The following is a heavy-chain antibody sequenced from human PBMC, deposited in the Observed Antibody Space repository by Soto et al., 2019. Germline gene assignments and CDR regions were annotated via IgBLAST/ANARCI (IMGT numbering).Heavy chain of an antibody. D-gene: IGHD1-26*01. J-gene: IGHJ6*02. CDR1: GYTFTSYD. CDR2: MTPNGVNT. CDR3: ARQWEQSGYYYGMDV. Sequence: QVQLVQSGAEVKKPGASVKVSCKASGYTFTSYDINWVRRATGQGLEWMGWMTPNGVNTGYPQKFQGRVTMTRDTSISTAYMELSSLRSEDTAVYYCARQWEQSGYYYGMDVWGQGTTVTVSS. V-gene: IGHV1-8*01.